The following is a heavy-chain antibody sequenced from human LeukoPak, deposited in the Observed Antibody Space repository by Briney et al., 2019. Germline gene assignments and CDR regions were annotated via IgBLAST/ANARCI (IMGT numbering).Heavy chain of an antibody. CDR1: SGSFSDYY. CDR2: IYYSGST. D-gene: IGHD3-16*01. V-gene: IGHV4-34*01. Sequence: KSSETLSLTCAVYSGSFSDYYWSWIRLSPGKGLEWIGSIYYSGSTYYNPSLKSRVTISVDTSKNQFSLKLSSVTAADTAVYYCARHYGPWGQGTLVTVSS. J-gene: IGHJ5*02. CDR3: ARHYGP.